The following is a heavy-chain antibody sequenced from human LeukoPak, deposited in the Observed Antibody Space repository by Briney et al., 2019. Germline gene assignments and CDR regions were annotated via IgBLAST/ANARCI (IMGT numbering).Heavy chain of an antibody. CDR1: GYTFTSYD. Sequence: ASVKVSCKASGYTFTSYDINWVRPATGQGLEWMGWMNPNSGNTGYAQKFQGRVTMTRNTSISTAYMELSSLRSEDTAVYYCAREGDDYGDYGWFDPWGQGTLVTVSS. CDR2: MNPNSGNT. J-gene: IGHJ5*02. D-gene: IGHD4-17*01. CDR3: AREGDDYGDYGWFDP. V-gene: IGHV1-8*01.